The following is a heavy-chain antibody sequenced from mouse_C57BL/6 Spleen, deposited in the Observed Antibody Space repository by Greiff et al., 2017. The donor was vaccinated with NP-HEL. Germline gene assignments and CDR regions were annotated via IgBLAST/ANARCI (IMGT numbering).Heavy chain of an antibody. J-gene: IGHJ3*01. CDR1: GYTFTSYW. Sequence: QVQLQQPGAELVMPGASVKLSCKASGYTFTSYWMHWVKQRPGQGLEWIGEIDPSDSYTNYNQKFKGKSTLTVDKSSSTAYMQLSSLTSEDSAVYYCARDLRWFADWGQGTLVTVSA. CDR2: IDPSDSYT. CDR3: ARDLRWFAD. D-gene: IGHD1-1*01. V-gene: IGHV1-69*01.